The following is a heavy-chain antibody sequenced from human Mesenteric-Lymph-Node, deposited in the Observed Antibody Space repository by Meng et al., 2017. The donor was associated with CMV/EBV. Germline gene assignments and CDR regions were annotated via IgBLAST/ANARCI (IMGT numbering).Heavy chain of an antibody. CDR2: INSGANT. Sequence: RLSCAASGFTVSSNYMSWVRQAPGKGLEWVSLINSGANTYYADSVRGRFTISRDNSKNTLYLQMNSLRAEDTAVYYCAGERHASFDYWGQGTLVTVSS. J-gene: IGHJ4*02. CDR1: GFTVSSNY. CDR3: AGERHASFDY. V-gene: IGHV3-53*01.